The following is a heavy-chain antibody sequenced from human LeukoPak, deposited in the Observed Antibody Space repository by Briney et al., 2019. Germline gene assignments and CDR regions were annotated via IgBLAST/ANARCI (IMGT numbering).Heavy chain of an antibody. D-gene: IGHD4-17*01. J-gene: IGHJ3*02. CDR2: ISSSSSYI. Sequence: GGSLRLSCAASGFTFSSYSMNWVRQAPGKGLEWVSSISSSSSYIYYADSVKGRFTISRDNAKNSLYLQMNSLRAEDTAVYYCARGNYGDRVTAFDIWGQGTMVTVSS. CDR3: ARGNYGDRVTAFDI. CDR1: GFTFSSYS. V-gene: IGHV3-21*01.